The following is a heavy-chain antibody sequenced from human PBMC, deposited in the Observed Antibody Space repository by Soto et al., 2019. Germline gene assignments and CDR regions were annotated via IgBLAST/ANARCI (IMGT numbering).Heavy chain of an antibody. CDR1: GFTFSSYA. CDR2: ISGSGGST. Sequence: PGGSLRLSCEASGFTFSSYAMSWVRQAPGKGLEWVSAISGSGGSTYYADSVKGRFTISRDNSKNTLYLQMNSLRAEDTAVYYCAKVDTAMVRGYFDYWGQGTLVTVSS. J-gene: IGHJ4*02. CDR3: AKVDTAMVRGYFDY. D-gene: IGHD5-18*01. V-gene: IGHV3-23*01.